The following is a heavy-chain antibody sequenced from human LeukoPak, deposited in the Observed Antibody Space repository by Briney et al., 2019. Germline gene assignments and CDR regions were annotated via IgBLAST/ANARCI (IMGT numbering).Heavy chain of an antibody. D-gene: IGHD3-9*01. V-gene: IGHV3-30*18. J-gene: IGHJ4*02. CDR3: AKLYYDILTGQGY. Sequence: GGSLRLSCAASGFTFRSYGMSWVRQAPGKGLEWVAVISYDGSNKYYADSVKGRFTISRDNSKNTLYLQMNSLRAEDTAVYYCAKLYYDILTGQGYWGQGTLVTVSS. CDR2: ISYDGSNK. CDR1: GFTFRSYG.